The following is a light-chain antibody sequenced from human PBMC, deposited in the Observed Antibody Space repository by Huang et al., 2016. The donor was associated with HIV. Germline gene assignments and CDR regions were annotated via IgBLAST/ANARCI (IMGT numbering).Light chain of an antibody. Sequence: DIVMTQSPDSLAVSLGERATINCKSSQSLLYSSNNKNSLAWYQQKPGQPPKLLIYWASTRESGVPDRFTGSGSGTVFTLTISSLQAEDVAVYYCQQYYNTPLTFGPGTKLEIK. J-gene: IGKJ2*01. V-gene: IGKV4-1*01. CDR1: QSLLYSSNNKNS. CDR3: QQYYNTPLT. CDR2: WAS.